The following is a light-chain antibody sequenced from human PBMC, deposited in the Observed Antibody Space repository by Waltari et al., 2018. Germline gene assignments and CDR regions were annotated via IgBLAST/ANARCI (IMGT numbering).Light chain of an antibody. V-gene: IGLV2-14*01. CDR3: HSYTNHHTHV. Sequence: QSALTQPASVSGSPGQSITISCTGTSSDVGGYNHVSWYQQHPGKAPKVMIYDVSERPSGVSNRFSGSKSGNTASLTISGLQSEDEADYYCHSYTNHHTHVFGTGSKVTVL. J-gene: IGLJ1*01. CDR2: DVS. CDR1: SSDVGGYNH.